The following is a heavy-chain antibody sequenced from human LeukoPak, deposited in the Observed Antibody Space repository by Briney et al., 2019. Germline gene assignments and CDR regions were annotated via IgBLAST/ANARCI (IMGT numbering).Heavy chain of an antibody. D-gene: IGHD6-13*01. J-gene: IGHJ4*02. CDR2: ISGSGGST. CDR3: AKVADSSSWYGIDDY. V-gene: IGHV3-23*01. CDR1: GFTFSSYA. Sequence: GGSLRLSCAASGFTFSSYAMSWVRQAPGKGLEWVSAISGSGGSTYYADSVKGRFTISRDNSKNTLYLQTNSLRAEDTAVYYCAKVADSSSWYGIDDYWGQGTLVTVSS.